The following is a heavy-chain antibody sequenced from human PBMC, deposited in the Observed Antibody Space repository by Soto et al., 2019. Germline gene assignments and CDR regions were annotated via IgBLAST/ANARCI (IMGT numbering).Heavy chain of an antibody. CDR2: ISYDGSNK. V-gene: IGHV3-30-3*01. Sequence: GGSLRLSCAASGFTFSSYAMHWVRQAPGKGLEWVAVISYDGSNKYYADSVKDRFTISRDNSKNTLYLQMNSLRAEDTAVYYCAREMYYDILTGYYRKNWFDPWGQGTLVTVSS. J-gene: IGHJ5*02. CDR3: AREMYYDILTGYYRKNWFDP. D-gene: IGHD3-9*01. CDR1: GFTFSSYA.